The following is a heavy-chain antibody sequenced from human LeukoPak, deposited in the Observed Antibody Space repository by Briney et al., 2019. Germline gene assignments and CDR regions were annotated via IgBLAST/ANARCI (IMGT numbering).Heavy chain of an antibody. CDR2: ISSSSSYT. CDR1: GGSISSNY. Sequence: LSLTCTVSGGSISSNYWSWIRQPPGKGLEWVSFISSSSSYTSFADSVKGRFTISRDNAKNSLYLQMNSLRAEDTAVYYCAREGGLRLTTRFFDYWGQGTLVTVSS. CDR3: AREGGLRLTTRFFDY. V-gene: IGHV3-11*06. J-gene: IGHJ4*02. D-gene: IGHD4-17*01.